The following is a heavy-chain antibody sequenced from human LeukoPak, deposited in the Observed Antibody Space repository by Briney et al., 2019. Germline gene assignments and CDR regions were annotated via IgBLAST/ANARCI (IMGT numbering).Heavy chain of an antibody. Sequence: GGSLRLSCAASGFTFSNAWMSWVRQAPGKGLEWVGRIKSKTDGGTTDYAAPVKGRFTISRDDSKNTLYLQMNSLKTEDTAVYYCTTEYDSSGAPFDYWGQGTLVTVSS. V-gene: IGHV3-15*01. J-gene: IGHJ4*02. D-gene: IGHD3-22*01. CDR1: GFTFSNAW. CDR3: TTEYDSSGAPFDY. CDR2: IKSKTDGGTT.